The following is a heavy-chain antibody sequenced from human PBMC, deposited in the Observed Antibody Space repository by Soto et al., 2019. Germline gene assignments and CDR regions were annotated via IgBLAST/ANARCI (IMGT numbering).Heavy chain of an antibody. J-gene: IGHJ4*02. CDR1: GFRFSDAW. CDR3: VREDGKVGTNSAFDY. D-gene: IGHD1-26*01. V-gene: IGHV3-15*01. Sequence: GGSLRLSCAASGFRFSDAWMTWVRQVPGRGLEWVGRIKSKARDGETDYAAAVKGRFTISRDDSKNTLYLQMHSLTAEDTALYYCVREDGKVGTNSAFDYWGLGALVTVSS. CDR2: IKSKARDGET.